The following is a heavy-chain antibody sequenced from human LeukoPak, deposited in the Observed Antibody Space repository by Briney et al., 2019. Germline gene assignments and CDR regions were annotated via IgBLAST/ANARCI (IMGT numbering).Heavy chain of an antibody. CDR2: IWYDGSNK. CDR1: GFTFSSYG. D-gene: IGHD7-27*01. V-gene: IGHV3-33*01. CDR3: ASLILTGDGDY. Sequence: PGGSLRLSCAASGFTFSSYGMHWVRQAPGKGLEWVAVIWYDGSNKYYADSVKGRFTTSRDNSKNTLYLQMNSLRAEDTAVYYCASLILTGDGDYWGQGTLVTVSS. J-gene: IGHJ4*01.